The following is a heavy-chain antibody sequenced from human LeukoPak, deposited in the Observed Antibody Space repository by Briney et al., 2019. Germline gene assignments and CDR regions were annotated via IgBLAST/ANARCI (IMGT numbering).Heavy chain of an antibody. CDR2: ISSSSSYI. J-gene: IGHJ4*02. V-gene: IGHV3-21*01. D-gene: IGHD2-15*01. CDR3: ARDTGDIVVVVAATMDY. Sequence: SGGSLRLSCAASGFTFSSYAMSWVRQAPGKGLEWVSSISSSSSYIYYADSVKGRFTVSRDNAKNSLYLQMNSLRAEDTAVYYCARDTGDIVVVVAATMDYWGQGTLVTVSS. CDR1: GFTFSSYA.